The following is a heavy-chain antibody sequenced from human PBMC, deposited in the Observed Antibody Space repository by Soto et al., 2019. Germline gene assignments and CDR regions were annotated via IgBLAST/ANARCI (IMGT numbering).Heavy chain of an antibody. CDR2: IIPIPGTA. V-gene: IGHV1-69*01. CDR1: GGTFGSDA. D-gene: IGHD2-2*01. J-gene: IGHJ6*02. Sequence: QVQLVQSGAEVKKPGSSVKVSCKASGGTFGSDAISWVRQAPGQGLEWMGGIIPIPGTANYAQKFQGRVTIASDESTSTAYVELSSLRSEDTAVYYCARSQGSSTSLEIYYYYYYGMDVWGQGTMVTVSS. CDR3: ARSQGSSTSLEIYYYYYYGMDV.